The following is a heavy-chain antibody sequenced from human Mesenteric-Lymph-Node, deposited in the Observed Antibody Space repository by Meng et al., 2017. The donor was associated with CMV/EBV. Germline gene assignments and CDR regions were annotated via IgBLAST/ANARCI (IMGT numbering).Heavy chain of an antibody. Sequence: HVHRQPCGAGLLKPSDTLSLTCAVYGGSFSGYYWSWIRQPPGKGLEWIGEINHSGSTNYNPSLKSRVTISVDTSRNQFSLKLSSVTAADTAVYYCARHQRWLKSEGGFNYWGQGTLVTVSS. V-gene: IGHV4-34*01. CDR3: ARHQRWLKSEGGFNY. CDR2: INHSGST. J-gene: IGHJ4*02. CDR1: GGSFSGYY. D-gene: IGHD4-23*01.